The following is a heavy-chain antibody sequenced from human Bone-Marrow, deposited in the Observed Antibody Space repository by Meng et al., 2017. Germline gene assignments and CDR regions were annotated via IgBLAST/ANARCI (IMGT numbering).Heavy chain of an antibody. D-gene: IGHD3-10*01. V-gene: IGHV3-33*06. Sequence: GESLKISCAASGFTFSSYAMSWVRQAPGKGLEWVAVIWYDGSNKYYADSVKGRFTISRDNSKNTLYLQVNSLRAEDTALYYCAKYSYGLGDYFDYWGQGALVTVSS. CDR3: AKYSYGLGDYFDY. J-gene: IGHJ4*02. CDR2: IWYDGSNK. CDR1: GFTFSSYA.